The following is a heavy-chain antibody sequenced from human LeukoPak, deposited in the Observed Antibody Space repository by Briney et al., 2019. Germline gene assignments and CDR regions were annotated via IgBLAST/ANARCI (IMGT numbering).Heavy chain of an antibody. J-gene: IGHJ4*02. CDR2: ISATGGTT. D-gene: IGHD5-18*01. CDR1: GFTFSSYG. V-gene: IGHV3-23*01. CDR3: AKDRLAYSYAQPFDY. Sequence: GGSLRLSCAASGFTFSSYGMSWVRQAPGKGLEWVSAISATGGTTYYADSVKGRFTISRDNSKNTLYLQMNSLRAEDTAVYYCAKDRLAYSYAQPFDYWGQGTLVTVSS.